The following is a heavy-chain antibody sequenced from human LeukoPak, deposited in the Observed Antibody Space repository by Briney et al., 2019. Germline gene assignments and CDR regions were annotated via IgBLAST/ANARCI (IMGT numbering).Heavy chain of an antibody. V-gene: IGHV4-34*01. D-gene: IGHD3-22*01. CDR1: GGSFSGYY. Sequence: PSETLSLTCAVYGGSFSGYYWSWIRQPPGKGLEWIGEINHSGSTNYNPSLKSRVTISVDTSKNQFSLKLSSVTAADTAVYYCARRWYYDSNGRKHYFDYWGQGTLVTVSS. CDR2: INHSGST. CDR3: ARRWYYDSNGRKHYFDY. J-gene: IGHJ4*02.